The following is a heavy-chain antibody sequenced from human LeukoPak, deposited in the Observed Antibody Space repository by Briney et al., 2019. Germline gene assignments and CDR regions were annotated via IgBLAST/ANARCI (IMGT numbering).Heavy chain of an antibody. Sequence: SETLSLTCAVYGGSFSGYYWSWIRQPPGKGLEWIGEINHSGSTNYNPSLKSRVTISVDTSKNQFSLKLSSVTAADTAVYYCARKGRYYFDYWGQGTLVTVSS. CDR1: GGSFSGYY. V-gene: IGHV4-34*01. CDR3: ARKGRYYFDY. J-gene: IGHJ4*02. D-gene: IGHD1-26*01. CDR2: INHSGST.